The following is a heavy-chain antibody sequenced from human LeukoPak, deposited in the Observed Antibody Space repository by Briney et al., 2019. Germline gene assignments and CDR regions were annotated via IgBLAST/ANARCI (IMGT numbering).Heavy chain of an antibody. D-gene: IGHD3-10*01. J-gene: IGHJ4*02. CDR2: IYYSGST. CDR3: ARGLHYYGSGSSYFDY. V-gene: IGHV4-59*01. CDR1: GGSISSYY. Sequence: SETLSLTCTVSGGSISSYYWSWIRQPPGKGLEWIGYIYYSGSTNYNPSLKSRVTISVDTSKNQFSLKLSSVTAADTAVYYCARGLHYYGSGSSYFDYWGQGTLVTVAS.